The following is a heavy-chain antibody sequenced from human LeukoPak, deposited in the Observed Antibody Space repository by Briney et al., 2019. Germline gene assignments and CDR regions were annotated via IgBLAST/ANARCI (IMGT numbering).Heavy chain of an antibody. CDR1: GFTFSSYA. D-gene: IGHD5-18*01. CDR2: ISNNGGST. Sequence: PGGSLRLSCAASGFTFSSYAMHWVRQAPGKGLEYVSAISNNGGSTYYANSVKGRFTISRDNSKNTLYLQMGSLRAEDMAVYYCARANVDTAMVPGYGMDVWGQGTTVTVSS. V-gene: IGHV3-64*01. CDR3: ARANVDTAMVPGYGMDV. J-gene: IGHJ6*02.